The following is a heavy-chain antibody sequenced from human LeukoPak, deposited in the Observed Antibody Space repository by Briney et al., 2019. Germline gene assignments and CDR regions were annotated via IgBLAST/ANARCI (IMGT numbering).Heavy chain of an antibody. CDR2: LAHDGGKT. CDR1: GFTLSNYG. D-gene: IGHD3-10*01. V-gene: IGHV3-30*12. Sequence: GGSLRLSCAASGFTLSNYGMHWVRQAPGKGLEWVAFLAHDGGKTYYADSVKGRFTISRDTSKNTLYLQMNSLRAEDTAVYYCARAGPYGSGSYYLPENAFDIWGQGTMVTVSS. CDR3: ARAGPYGSGSYYLPENAFDI. J-gene: IGHJ3*02.